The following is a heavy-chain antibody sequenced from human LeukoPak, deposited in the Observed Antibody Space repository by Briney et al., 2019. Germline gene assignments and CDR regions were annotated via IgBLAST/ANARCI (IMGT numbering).Heavy chain of an antibody. Sequence: ASVKVSCKASGYSFTNYDINWVRQATGQGLEWMGWMNPKSGDTGYSQKFQGRVFITRDTSINTAYMELSSLGSDDTAVYYCARVGPWVNPDYYYYYMDVWGKGTTVTVSS. CDR3: ARVGPWVNPDYYYYYMDV. V-gene: IGHV1-8*03. D-gene: IGHD1-14*01. CDR1: GYSFTNYD. J-gene: IGHJ6*03. CDR2: MNPKSGDT.